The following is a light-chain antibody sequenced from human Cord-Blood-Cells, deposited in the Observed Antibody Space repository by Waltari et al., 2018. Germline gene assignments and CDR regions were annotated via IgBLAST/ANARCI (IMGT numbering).Light chain of an antibody. V-gene: IGKV4-1*01. J-gene: IGKJ1*01. CDR2: WAS. CDR3: QQYYSTPQEPWT. CDR1: QRVLYSSNNKNY. Sequence: DIVMTQSPDSLAVSLGERATINCKSSQRVLYSSNNKNYLAWYQQKPGQPPKLLIYWASTRESGVPDRFSGSGSGTDFTLTISSLQAEDVAVYYCQQYYSTPQEPWTFGQGTKVEIK.